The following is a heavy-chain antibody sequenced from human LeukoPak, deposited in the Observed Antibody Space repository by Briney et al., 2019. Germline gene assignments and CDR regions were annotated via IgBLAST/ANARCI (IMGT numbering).Heavy chain of an antibody. V-gene: IGHV3-21*01. D-gene: IGHD3-3*01. J-gene: IGHJ4*02. CDR1: GFTFSSYS. CDR3: ARPTLPFTIHSPFDY. Sequence: GGSLRLSCAASGFTFSSYSMNWVRQAPGQGLEWVSSITSNSNYIYYVESVKGRFTISRDNAKNSPYLQMNSLTAEDTAVYYCARPTLPFTIHSPFDYWGQGTLVTVSS. CDR2: ITSNSNYI.